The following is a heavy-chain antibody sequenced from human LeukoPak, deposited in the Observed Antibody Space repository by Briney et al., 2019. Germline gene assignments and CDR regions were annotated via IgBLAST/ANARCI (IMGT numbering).Heavy chain of an antibody. Sequence: SETLSLTCAVYGGSFSGYYWSWIRQPPGKGLEWIGEINHSGSTNYNPSLKSRVTLSADTSRNQFSLKLSSVTAADTAVYYCAREEIRSWFDPWGQGTLVTVSS. J-gene: IGHJ5*02. D-gene: IGHD5-24*01. V-gene: IGHV4-34*01. CDR1: GGSFSGYY. CDR2: INHSGST. CDR3: AREEIRSWFDP.